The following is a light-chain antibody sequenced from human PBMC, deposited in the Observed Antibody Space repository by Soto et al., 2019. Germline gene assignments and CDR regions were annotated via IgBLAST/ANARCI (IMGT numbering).Light chain of an antibody. J-gene: IGKJ2*01. Sequence: DIQMTQSPSTLSASVGDRVTITCRASQSISSWLAWYQQKPGKAPKLLIYKASSLESEVPSRFSGSGSGTEFTLTISSLQPDDFATYYCQQDNSRYTFGQGTKLEIK. V-gene: IGKV1-5*03. CDR1: QSISSW. CDR2: KAS. CDR3: QQDNSRYT.